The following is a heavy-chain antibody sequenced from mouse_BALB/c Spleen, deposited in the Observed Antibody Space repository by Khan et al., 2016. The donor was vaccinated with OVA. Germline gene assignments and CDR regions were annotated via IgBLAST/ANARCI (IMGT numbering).Heavy chain of an antibody. Sequence: EVELVESGPGLVKPSQSLSLTCTVTGYAITSDYAWNWIRQFPGNKLEWMGYISSTGSTSYNPSLKSRISLTRDTSKNQFFLQLNSVTTKDTATYYCARSLYYSYGYALDCWGRGTSVTVSS. CDR1: GYAITSDYA. CDR2: ISSTGST. CDR3: ARSLYYSYGYALDC. D-gene: IGHD2-14*01. V-gene: IGHV3-2*02. J-gene: IGHJ4*01.